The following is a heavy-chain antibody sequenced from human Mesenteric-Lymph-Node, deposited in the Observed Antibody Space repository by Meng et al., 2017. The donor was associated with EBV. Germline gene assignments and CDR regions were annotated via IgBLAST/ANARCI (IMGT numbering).Heavy chain of an antibody. J-gene: IGHJ5*02. CDR3: ARLVVDPIDNWFDP. V-gene: IGHV4-34*01. D-gene: IGHD2-15*01. Sequence: QVQKPDRGAGLLKPPATLSRRCPVYGESFSDHYWSWIRQPPGKGPQWIGEMNHDGRANYNPSLKSRVTMSVDTSKNQLSLKLSSVTAADTAIYYCARLVVDPIDNWFDPWGQGTLVTVSS. CDR2: MNHDGRA. CDR1: GESFSDHY.